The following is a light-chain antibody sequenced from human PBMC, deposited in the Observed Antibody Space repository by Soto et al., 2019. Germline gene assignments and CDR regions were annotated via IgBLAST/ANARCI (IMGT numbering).Light chain of an antibody. V-gene: IGKV3D-15*01. CDR3: QQFNNWPPSWT. CDR1: QSVSTR. Sequence: EIVLTQSPGTPSWSPGERATPSCRALQSVSTRLAWYQQKPGQAPRLLIYGASNRATGIPDRFSGSGSGTDFTLTISSLQSEDFAIYYCQQFNNWPPSWTFGQGTKVDIK. CDR2: GAS. J-gene: IGKJ1*01.